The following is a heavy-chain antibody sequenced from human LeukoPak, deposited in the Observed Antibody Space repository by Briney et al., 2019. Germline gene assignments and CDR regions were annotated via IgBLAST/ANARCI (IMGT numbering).Heavy chain of an antibody. J-gene: IGHJ4*02. CDR1: GFTFSSYA. V-gene: IGHV3-23*01. CDR3: AKDLWFGELLGGDY. Sequence: PGGSLRLSCAASGFTFSSYAMSWVRQAPGKGLEWVSAISGSGGSTYYADSVKGRFTISRDNSKNTLYLQMNSLRAEDTAVYYCAKDLWFGELLGGDYWGQGTLVTVSS. CDR2: ISGSGGST. D-gene: IGHD3-10*01.